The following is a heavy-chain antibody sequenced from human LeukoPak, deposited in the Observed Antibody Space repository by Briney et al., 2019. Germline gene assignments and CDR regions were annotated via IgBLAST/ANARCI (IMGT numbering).Heavy chain of an antibody. CDR3: ARSKTPLLWFGESEPFDY. D-gene: IGHD3-10*01. V-gene: IGHV1-69*06. CDR2: IIPIFGTA. Sequence: ASVKVSCKASGGTFSSYAISWVRQAPGQGLEWMGGIIPIFGTANYAQKFQGRVTITADKSTSIAYMELSSLRSEDTAVYYCARSKTPLLWFGESEPFDYWGQGTLVTVSS. J-gene: IGHJ4*02. CDR1: GGTFSSYA.